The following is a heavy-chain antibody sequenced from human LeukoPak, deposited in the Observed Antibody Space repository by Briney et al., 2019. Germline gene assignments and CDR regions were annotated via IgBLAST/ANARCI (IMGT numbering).Heavy chain of an antibody. CDR2: ISAYNGNT. D-gene: IGHD2-2*01. CDR1: GYTFTGYY. Sequence: GASVKVSCKASGYTFTGYYMHWVRQAPGQGLEWMGWISAYNGNTNYAQKLQGRVTMTTDTSTSTAYMELRSLRSDDTAVYYCARERGYCSSTSCYVGDLYYYYGMDVWGKGTTVTVSS. CDR3: ARERGYCSSTSCYVGDLYYYYGMDV. V-gene: IGHV1-18*04. J-gene: IGHJ6*04.